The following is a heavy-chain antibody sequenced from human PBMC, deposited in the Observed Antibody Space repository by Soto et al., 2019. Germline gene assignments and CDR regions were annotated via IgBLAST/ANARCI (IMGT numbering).Heavy chain of an antibody. V-gene: IGHV4-61*08. J-gene: IGHJ6*02. CDR1: GGSISSGGYY. CDR3: ARKEYGDGLDV. Sequence: PSETLSLTCTVSGGSISSGGYYWSWIRQPPGKGLEWIGYLSDSGSTYYTPSLNSRVTISVDTSKNQFSLQLSSVTAADTAVYYCARKEYGDGLDVWGQGTTVTVSS. CDR2: LSDSGST. D-gene: IGHD2-2*01.